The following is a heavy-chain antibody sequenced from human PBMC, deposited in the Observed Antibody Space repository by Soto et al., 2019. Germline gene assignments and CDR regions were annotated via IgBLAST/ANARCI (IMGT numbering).Heavy chain of an antibody. CDR1: GLTFSGSA. V-gene: IGHV3-73*01. CDR3: TRHADLGYCSSTSCYDFDY. D-gene: IGHD2-2*01. CDR2: IRSKANSYAT. J-gene: IGHJ4*02. Sequence: GSLRLSCAASGLTFSGSAMHWVRQASGKGLEWVGRIRSKANSYATEYGASVKGRFTISRDDSKNTAYLQVNSLKTEDTAVYYCTRHADLGYCSSTSCYDFDYWGQGTLVTVSS.